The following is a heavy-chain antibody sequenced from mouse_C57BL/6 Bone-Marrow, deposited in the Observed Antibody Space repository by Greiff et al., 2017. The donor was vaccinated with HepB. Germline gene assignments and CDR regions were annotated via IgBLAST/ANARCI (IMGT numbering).Heavy chain of an antibody. J-gene: IGHJ1*03. Sequence: VQLQQPGTELVKPGASVKLSCKASGYTFTSYWMHWVKQRPGQGLEWIGNINPSNGGTNYNEKFKSKATLTVDKSSSTAYMQLSSLTSEDSAVYYCARGRITTVVATWYFDVWGTGTTVTVSS. CDR3: ARGRITTVVATWYFDV. CDR1: GYTFTSYW. CDR2: INPSNGGT. D-gene: IGHD1-1*01. V-gene: IGHV1-53*01.